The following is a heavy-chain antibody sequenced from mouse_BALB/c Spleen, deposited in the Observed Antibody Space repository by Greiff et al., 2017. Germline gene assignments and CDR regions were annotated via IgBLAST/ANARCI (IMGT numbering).Heavy chain of an antibody. Sequence: DVQLQESGPSLVKPSQTLSLTCSVTGDSITSCYWNWIRKFPGNKLEYMGYISYSGSTYYNPSLKSRISITRDTSKNQYYLQLNSVTTEDTATYYCARYPSLRRYFDVWGAGTTVTVSS. V-gene: IGHV3-8*02. CDR1: GDSITSCY. CDR3: ARYPSLRRYFDV. J-gene: IGHJ1*01. CDR2: ISYSGST. D-gene: IGHD2-12*01.